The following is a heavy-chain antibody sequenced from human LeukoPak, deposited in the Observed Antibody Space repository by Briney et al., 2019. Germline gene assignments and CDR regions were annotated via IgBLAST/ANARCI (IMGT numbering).Heavy chain of an antibody. CDR2: IIPIFGTA. D-gene: IGHD3-3*01. V-gene: IGHV1-69*05. CDR3: ARCNNDFWSGYYIDY. Sequence: GASVKVSCKASGGTFSSYAISWVRQAPGQGLEWMGGIIPIFGTANYAQKFQGRVTITTDESTSTAYMELSSLRSEDTAVYYCARCNNDFWSGYYIDYWGQGTLVTVSS. J-gene: IGHJ4*02. CDR1: GGTFSSYA.